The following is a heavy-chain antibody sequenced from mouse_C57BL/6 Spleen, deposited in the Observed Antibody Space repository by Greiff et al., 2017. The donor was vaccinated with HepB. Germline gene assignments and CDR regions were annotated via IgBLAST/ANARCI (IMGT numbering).Heavy chain of an antibody. D-gene: IGHD4-1*01. J-gene: IGHJ2*01. V-gene: IGHV1-80*01. Sequence: VQLQQSGAELVKPGASVKISCKASGYAFSSYWMNWVKQRPGKGLEWIGQIYPGDGDTNYNGKFKGKATLTADKSSSTAYMQLSSLTSEDSAVYFCARKEVGRGGYYFDYWGQGTTLTVSS. CDR2: IYPGDGDT. CDR1: GYAFSSYW. CDR3: ARKEVGRGGYYFDY.